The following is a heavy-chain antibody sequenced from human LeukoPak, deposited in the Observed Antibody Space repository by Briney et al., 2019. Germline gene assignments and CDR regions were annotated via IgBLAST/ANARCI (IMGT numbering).Heavy chain of an antibody. D-gene: IGHD4-17*01. V-gene: IGHV1-2*02. Sequence: ASVKVSCKASGYTFTGYYMHWVRQAPGQGLEWMGWINPNSGGTNYAQKFQGRVTMTRDTSISTVYMKLSSLRSEDTAVYYCARDLTVTTWKPKNWFDPWGQGTLVTVSS. CDR3: ARDLTVTTWKPKNWFDP. CDR1: GYTFTGYY. CDR2: INPNSGGT. J-gene: IGHJ5*02.